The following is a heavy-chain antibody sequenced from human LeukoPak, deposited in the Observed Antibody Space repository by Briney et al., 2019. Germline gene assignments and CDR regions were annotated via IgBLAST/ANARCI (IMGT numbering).Heavy chain of an antibody. CDR2: ISSSSSTI. CDR1: GFTFSSYS. V-gene: IGHV3-48*01. CDR3: ARDSYDSSGSRAFDI. Sequence: PGGSLRLSCAASGFTFSSYSMNWVRQAPGKGLEWVSYISSSSSTIYYADSVKGRFTISRDNAKNSLYLQMNSLRAEDTAVYYCARDSYDSSGSRAFDIWGQGTMVTVSS. J-gene: IGHJ3*02. D-gene: IGHD3-22*01.